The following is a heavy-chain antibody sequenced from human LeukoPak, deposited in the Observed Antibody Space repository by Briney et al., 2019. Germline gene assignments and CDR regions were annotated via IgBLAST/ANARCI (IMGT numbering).Heavy chain of an antibody. D-gene: IGHD2-2*02. V-gene: IGHV4-34*01. CDR3: ARDKRNYFSSTSCYMY. J-gene: IGHJ4*02. CDR1: GGSFSAYY. CDR2: INHSGST. Sequence: PSETLSLTCAVYGGSFSAYYWSWIRQPPGKGLEWIGEINHSGSTNYNPSLKSRVTISVDTSKNQFSLKLSSVTAADTAVYYCARDKRNYFSSTSCYMYWGQGTLVTVSS.